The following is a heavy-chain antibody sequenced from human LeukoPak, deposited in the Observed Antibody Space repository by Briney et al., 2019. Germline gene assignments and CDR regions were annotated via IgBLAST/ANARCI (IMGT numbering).Heavy chain of an antibody. CDR1: GYSISSGYY. Sequence: SETLSLTCAVSGYSISSGYYWGWIRQPPGKGLEWIGSIYHSGSTYYNPSLKSRVTISVDTSKNQFSLKLSSVTAADTAVYYCARLGYSYGSDWYFDFWGRGTLVTVPS. CDR3: ARLGYSYGSDWYFDF. V-gene: IGHV4-38-2*01. CDR2: IYHSGST. J-gene: IGHJ2*01. D-gene: IGHD5-18*01.